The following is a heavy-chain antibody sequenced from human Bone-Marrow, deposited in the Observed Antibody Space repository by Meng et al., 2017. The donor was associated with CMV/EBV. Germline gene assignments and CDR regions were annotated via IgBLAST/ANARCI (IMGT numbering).Heavy chain of an antibody. V-gene: IGHV3-30*18. CDR2: ISSDGSTK. Sequence: WADSGFTFTSYAMHWARQAPGKGLEWVAIISSDGSTKYYADSVKGRFTISRDNSKNTLYLQMNSLRAEDTAVYYCAKDLAGSGNFDYWGQGALVTVSS. J-gene: IGHJ4*02. CDR1: GFTFTSYA. D-gene: IGHD3-10*01. CDR3: AKDLAGSGNFDY.